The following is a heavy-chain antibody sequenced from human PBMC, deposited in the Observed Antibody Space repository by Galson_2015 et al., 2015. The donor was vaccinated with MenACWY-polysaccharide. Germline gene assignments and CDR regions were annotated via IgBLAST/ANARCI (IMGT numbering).Heavy chain of an antibody. V-gene: IGHV4-4*07. CDR2: MYTGGST. Sequence: SETLSLTCTVSGGYISGYYWTWIRQPAGGGVEWIGRMYTGGSTNSNPSLKGRITMSVDTSKNQLDLSLSSVTAADTAVYYCARVRGEQWPRYSMDVWGQGTTVTVSS. CDR3: ARVRGEQWPRYSMDV. J-gene: IGHJ6*02. D-gene: IGHD6-19*01. CDR1: GGYISGYY.